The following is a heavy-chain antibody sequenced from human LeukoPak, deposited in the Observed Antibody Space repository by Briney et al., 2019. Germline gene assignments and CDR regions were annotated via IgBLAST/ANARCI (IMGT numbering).Heavy chain of an antibody. CDR3: ARVVRAVDNFDY. V-gene: IGHV1-2*02. Sequence: ASVKGSCKASGDTFTGYYMHWVRQAPGQGLEWMGWINPNSGGTNYAQKFQGRVTMTRDTSISTAYMELSRLRSDDTAVYYCARVVRAVDNFDYWGQGTLVTVSS. D-gene: IGHD6-19*01. J-gene: IGHJ4*02. CDR2: INPNSGGT. CDR1: GDTFTGYY.